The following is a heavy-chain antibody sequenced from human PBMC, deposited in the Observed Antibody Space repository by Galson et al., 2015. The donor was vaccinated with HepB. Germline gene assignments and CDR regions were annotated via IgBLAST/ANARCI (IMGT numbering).Heavy chain of an antibody. V-gene: IGHV4-39*01. D-gene: IGHD1-20*01. Sequence: ETLSLTCTVSGGSISSSSYYWGWIRQPPGKGLEWIGSIYYSGSTYYNPSLKSRVTISVDTSKNQFSLKLSSVTAADTAVYYCARLGLGITGTNSGIWGQGTLVTVSS. CDR1: GGSISSSSYY. J-gene: IGHJ4*02. CDR3: ARLGLGITGTNSGI. CDR2: IYYSGST.